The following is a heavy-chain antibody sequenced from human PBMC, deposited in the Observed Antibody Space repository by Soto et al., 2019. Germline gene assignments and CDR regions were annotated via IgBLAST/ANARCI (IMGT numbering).Heavy chain of an antibody. CDR3: AREVRRYQVLLGSPGYYYMDV. J-gene: IGHJ6*03. CDR1: GGTFSSYT. CDR2: IIPVLGIA. D-gene: IGHD2-2*01. V-gene: IGHV1-69*08. Sequence: QVQLVQSGAEVKKPGSSVKVSCKASGGTFSSYTISWVRQAPGQGLEWMGRIIPVLGIANYAQKFQGRVTLTADKSTSTAYVELRSLSAEDTAVYYCAREVRRYQVLLGSPGYYYMDVWGKGTTVTVSS.